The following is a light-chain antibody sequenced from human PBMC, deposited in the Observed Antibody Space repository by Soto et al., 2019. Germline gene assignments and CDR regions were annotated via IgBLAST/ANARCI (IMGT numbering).Light chain of an antibody. CDR2: EVN. CDR3: SSYGGYNNVV. Sequence: VLTQPPSASGSPGQSVTISCTGTSSDVGGYNYVSWFQQHPGKAPKLIIHEVNQRPSGVPDRFSGSKSGNTASLTVSGLQAEDEGTYYCSSYGGYNNVVFGTGTKVTVL. V-gene: IGLV2-8*01. J-gene: IGLJ1*01. CDR1: SSDVGGYNY.